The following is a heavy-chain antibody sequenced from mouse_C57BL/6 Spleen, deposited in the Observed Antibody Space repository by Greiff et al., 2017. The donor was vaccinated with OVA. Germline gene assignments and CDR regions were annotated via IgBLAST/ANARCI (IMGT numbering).Heavy chain of an antibody. CDR2: ISYDGSN. V-gene: IGHV3-6*01. D-gene: IGHD3-2*02. CDR3: ARVDSSGYVGDAMDY. Sequence: EVKLMESGPGLVKPSQSLSLTCSVTGYSITSGYYWNWIRQFPGNKLEWMGYISYDGSNNYNPSLKNRISITRDTSKNQFFLKLNSVTTEETATYYCARVDSSGYVGDAMDYWVKEPQSPSPQ. J-gene: IGHJ4*01. CDR1: GYSITSGYY.